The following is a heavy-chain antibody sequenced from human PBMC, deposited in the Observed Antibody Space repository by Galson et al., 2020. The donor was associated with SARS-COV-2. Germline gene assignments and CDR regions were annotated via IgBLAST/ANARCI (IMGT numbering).Heavy chain of an antibody. D-gene: IGHD3-10*01. Sequence: SETLSLTCAVSGGSISSGGYSWSWIRQPPGKGLEWIGYIYHSGSTYYNPSLKSRVTISVDRSKNQFSLNLSSVTAADTAVYYCARRGGSGRSMDVWGKGTTVTISS. CDR1: GGSISSGGYS. CDR2: IYHSGST. CDR3: ARRGGSGRSMDV. J-gene: IGHJ6*03. V-gene: IGHV4-30-2*01.